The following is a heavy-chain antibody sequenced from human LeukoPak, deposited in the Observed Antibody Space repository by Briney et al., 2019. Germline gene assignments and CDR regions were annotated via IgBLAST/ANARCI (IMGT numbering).Heavy chain of an antibody. J-gene: IGHJ6*04. V-gene: IGHV4-59*01. Sequence: SETLSLTCTVSGGSISSYYWSWIRQPPGKGLEWIGYIYYSGSTNYNPSLKSRVTISVDTSKNQFSLKLSYVTAADTAVYYCAREGLLWFGDYYGMDVWGKGTTVTVSS. CDR3: AREGLLWFGDYYGMDV. CDR1: GGSISSYY. CDR2: IYYSGST. D-gene: IGHD3-10*01.